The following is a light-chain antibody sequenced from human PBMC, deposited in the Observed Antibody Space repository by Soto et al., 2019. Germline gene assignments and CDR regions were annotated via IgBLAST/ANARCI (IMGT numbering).Light chain of an antibody. CDR2: EVN. J-gene: IGLJ3*02. Sequence: QSALTQPASVSGSPGQSITISCTGTSSDIGGHNYVSWYQQHPGTAPKLMIYEVNNRPSGVSSRFSGSKSGNTASLTISGLQAEDEADYYCSSYTNNQRLFGGGTKLTVL. V-gene: IGLV2-14*01. CDR3: SSYTNNQRL. CDR1: SSDIGGHNY.